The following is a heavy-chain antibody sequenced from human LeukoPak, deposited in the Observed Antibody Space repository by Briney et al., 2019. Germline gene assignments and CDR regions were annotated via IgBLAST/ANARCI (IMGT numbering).Heavy chain of an antibody. CDR1: GGSISSSSYY. D-gene: IGHD3-10*01. Sequence: SETLSLTCTVSGGSISSSSYYWGWTRQPPGKGLEWIGSIYYSGSTYYNPSLKSRVTISVDTSKNQFSLKLSSVTAADTAVYYCARLGWGVGEYYFDYWGQGTLVTVSS. CDR2: IYYSGST. CDR3: ARLGWGVGEYYFDY. J-gene: IGHJ4*02. V-gene: IGHV4-39*07.